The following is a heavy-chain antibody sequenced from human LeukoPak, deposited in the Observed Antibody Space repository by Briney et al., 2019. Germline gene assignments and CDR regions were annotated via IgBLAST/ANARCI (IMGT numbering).Heavy chain of an antibody. D-gene: IGHD5/OR15-5a*01. CDR2: IYYTGNT. CDR3: AREVSTIAPSGRLFYHYFDS. CDR1: GDSITGYY. V-gene: IGHV4-39*07. J-gene: IGHJ4*02. Sequence: PSETLSLPCSVSGDSITGYYWGWIRQPPGKGLEWIGNIYYTGNTYYNSSLKNRVTISLDTSKHQFSLILNSVTAADTAVYYCAREVSTIAPSGRLFYHYFDSWGQGTLVTVSS.